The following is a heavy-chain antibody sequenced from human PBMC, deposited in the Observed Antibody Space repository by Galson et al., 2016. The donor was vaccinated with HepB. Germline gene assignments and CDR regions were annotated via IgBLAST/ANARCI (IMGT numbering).Heavy chain of an antibody. CDR2: ISSSSTI. CDR3: ATSYCSGSSFYYFDY. Sequence: SLRLSCAASGFTFSSYSMNWVRQAPGKGLEWVSYISSSSTIYYADSVKGRFTISRDNAKNSLYLQMNSLRDEDTAVYYCATSYCSGSSFYYFDYWGQGTLVTVSS. V-gene: IGHV3-48*02. J-gene: IGHJ4*02. D-gene: IGHD2-15*01. CDR1: GFTFSSYS.